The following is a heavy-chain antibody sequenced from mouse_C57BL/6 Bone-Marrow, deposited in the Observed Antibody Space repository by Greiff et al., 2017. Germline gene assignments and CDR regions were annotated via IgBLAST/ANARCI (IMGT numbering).Heavy chain of an antibody. CDR2: INPSNGGT. J-gene: IGHJ3*01. V-gene: IGHV1-53*01. CDR1: GYTFTSYW. D-gene: IGHD2-5*01. Sequence: VQLQQPGTELVKPGASVKLSCKASGYTFTSYWMHWVKQRPGQGLEWIGNINPSNGGTNYNEKFKSKATMTVDKSSSTAYMQLSSLTSEDSAVYYCARKPADYSIIWFAYWGQGTLVTVSA. CDR3: ARKPADYSIIWFAY.